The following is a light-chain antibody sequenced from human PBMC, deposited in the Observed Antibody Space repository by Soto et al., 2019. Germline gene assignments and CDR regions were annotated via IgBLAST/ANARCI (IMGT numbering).Light chain of an antibody. V-gene: IGKV3-20*01. J-gene: IGKJ4*01. CDR2: GAS. CDR1: QFVSSTY. CDR3: QQYGISPFT. Sequence: EVVLTQSPGTLSLSPGARATLSCRASQFVSSTYLAGYQQRPGQAPRLLIYGASSRATGIPDRFSGGGSETDFTLALSRLESEDSAVYYCQQYGISPFTFGGGTKVEI.